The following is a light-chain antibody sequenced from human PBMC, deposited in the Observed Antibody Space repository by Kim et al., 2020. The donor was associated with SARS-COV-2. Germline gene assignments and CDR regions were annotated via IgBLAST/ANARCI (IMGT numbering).Light chain of an antibody. CDR2: NND. V-gene: IGLV1-47*01. Sequence: GQRGTISCSGSSSNNGRKYGFWYQQFPGTAPKLLIYNNDQRPSGVPDRFSGSKSGTSASLAISGLRSEDEADYYCAAWDERLRNRLFGGGTRLTVL. J-gene: IGLJ3*02. CDR1: SSNNGRKY. CDR3: AAWDERLRNRL.